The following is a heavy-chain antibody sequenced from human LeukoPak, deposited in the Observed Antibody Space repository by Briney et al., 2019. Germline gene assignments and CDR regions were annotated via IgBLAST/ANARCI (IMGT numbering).Heavy chain of an antibody. V-gene: IGHV3-30*18. Sequence: PGGSLRLSCAASGFTFSSYAMSWVRQAPGKGLEWVAVISYDGSNKYYADSVKGRFTISRDNSKNTLYLQMNSLRAEDTAVYYCAKSKPSDGAPFDYWGQGTLVTVSS. J-gene: IGHJ4*02. D-gene: IGHD4-17*01. CDR1: GFTFSSYA. CDR2: ISYDGSNK. CDR3: AKSKPSDGAPFDY.